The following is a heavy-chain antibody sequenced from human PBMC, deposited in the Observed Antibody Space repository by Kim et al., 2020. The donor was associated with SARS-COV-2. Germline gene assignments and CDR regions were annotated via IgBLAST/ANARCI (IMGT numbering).Heavy chain of an antibody. V-gene: IGHV3-23*01. D-gene: IGHD3-9*01. Sequence: GGSLRLSCAASGFTMSKHAMNWVRQAPGKGLEWVSGILASGNTFYVDSVKGRFTISSDNSKNMLYLQMYSLRAEDTATNFCATVDWGSVEVAWGQGRLV. CDR1: GFTMSKHA. CDR3: ATVDWGSVEVA. CDR2: ILASGNT. J-gene: IGHJ5*02.